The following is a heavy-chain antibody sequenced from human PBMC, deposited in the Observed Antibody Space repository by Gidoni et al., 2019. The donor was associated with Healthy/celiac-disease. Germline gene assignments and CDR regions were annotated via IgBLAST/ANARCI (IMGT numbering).Heavy chain of an antibody. Sequence: QVQLVESGGGVVQPGRSLRLSCAASGFTFSSYGMHWVRQAPGKGLEWVAVIWYDGSNKYYADSVKGRFTISRDNSKNTLYLQMNSLRAEDTAVYYCARDQGYNVDYWGQGTLVTVSS. CDR2: IWYDGSNK. V-gene: IGHV3-33*01. J-gene: IGHJ4*02. D-gene: IGHD1-20*01. CDR1: GFTFSSYG. CDR3: ARDQGYNVDY.